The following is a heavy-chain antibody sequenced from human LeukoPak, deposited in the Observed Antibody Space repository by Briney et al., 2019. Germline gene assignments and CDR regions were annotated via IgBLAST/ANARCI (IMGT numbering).Heavy chain of an antibody. J-gene: IGHJ4*02. CDR2: INPNSGGT. CDR3: ARVVRENYYGSGSLIDY. Sequence: GASVKVSCKASGYTFTGYYMHWVRQAPGQGLEWMGWINPNSGGTNYAQKFQGRVTMTRDTSISTAYMELSRLRSDDTAVYYCARVVRENYYGSGSLIDYWGQGTLVTVSS. CDR1: GYTFTGYY. V-gene: IGHV1-2*02. D-gene: IGHD3-10*01.